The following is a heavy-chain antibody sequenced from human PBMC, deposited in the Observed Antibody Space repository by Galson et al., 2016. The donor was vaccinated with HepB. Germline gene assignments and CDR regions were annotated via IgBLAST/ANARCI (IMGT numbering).Heavy chain of an antibody. CDR3: AHTAPLGLEFSRDHFDY. D-gene: IGHD3-16*01. CDR2: ISWNDDK. Sequence: PALVKPTQTLTLTCTFSGFSLSTTGVGVGWIRQPPGKALEWLALISWNDDKRYSPFLKSRLTITKDTSKSQVVLTMTNMDPVDTGTYYCAHTAPLGLEFSRDHFDYWGQGTLVTVSS. CDR1: GFSLSTTGVG. J-gene: IGHJ4*02. V-gene: IGHV2-5*01.